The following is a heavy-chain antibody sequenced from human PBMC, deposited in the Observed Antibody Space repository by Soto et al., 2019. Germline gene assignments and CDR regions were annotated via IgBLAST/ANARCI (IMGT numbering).Heavy chain of an antibody. CDR2: INPKFGDT. CDR1: GYTFTAYY. D-gene: IGHD5-12*01. Sequence: QVQLVQSGAEVKEPGDSVRVSCEASGYTFTAYYIHWVRQAPGQGLEWMGWINPKFGDTTYAQDFQGRVSMTRDMSIKPGLLEVSRLASDDTALNYRSKNIGFLLGSGSRHGPGFLGQGTTVTVFS. CDR3: SKNIGFLLGSGSRHGPGF. V-gene: IGHV1-2*02. J-gene: IGHJ6*02.